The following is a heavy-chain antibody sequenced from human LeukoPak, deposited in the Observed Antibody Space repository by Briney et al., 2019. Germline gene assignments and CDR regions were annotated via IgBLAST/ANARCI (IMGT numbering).Heavy chain of an antibody. CDR1: GFTLRDYA. J-gene: IGHJ4*02. CDR2: ISGSGDST. Sequence: GGSLRLSCAASGFTLRDYAMNWVRQGPGKGLEWVSVISGSGDSTYYADSVKGRFTISRDNSKNTVYLQVNSLRAEDTAVYYCAKDAGYSGSYGYFDYWGQGTLVTVSS. V-gene: IGHV3-23*01. D-gene: IGHD1-26*01. CDR3: AKDAGYSGSYGYFDY.